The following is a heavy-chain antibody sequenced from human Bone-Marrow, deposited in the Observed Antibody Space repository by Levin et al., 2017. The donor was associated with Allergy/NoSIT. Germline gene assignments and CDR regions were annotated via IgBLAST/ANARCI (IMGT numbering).Heavy chain of an antibody. CDR3: AYGSGSYYRGDYYYGMDG. CDR2: IWSDGSNT. J-gene: IGHJ6*02. D-gene: IGHD3-10*01. V-gene: IGHV3-33*01. Sequence: GGSLRLSCAASGFTFSSFGMHWVRQAPGKGLEWVAVIWSDGSNTYYADSVKGRFTISRDISKNTLFLQMDSLRAEDTAVYYCAYGSGSYYRGDYYYGMDGWGQGTTVTVSS. CDR1: GFTFSSFG.